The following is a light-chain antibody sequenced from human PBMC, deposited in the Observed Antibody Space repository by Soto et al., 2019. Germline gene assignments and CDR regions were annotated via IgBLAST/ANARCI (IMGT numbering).Light chain of an antibody. CDR1: QDIGSA. CDR2: DAS. Sequence: IQLTQSPSSLSASVGDRVTITCRAGQDIGSALAWYQQRPGKAPKLLLYDASNLEAGVPSRVSGSGSGTDFTITITSLRPEDFATYYGQQCNGFPLTFGGGTKVQIK. J-gene: IGKJ4*01. V-gene: IGKV1-13*02. CDR3: QQCNGFPLT.